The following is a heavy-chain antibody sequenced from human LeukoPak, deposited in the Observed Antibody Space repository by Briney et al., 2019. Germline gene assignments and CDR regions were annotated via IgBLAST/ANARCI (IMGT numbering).Heavy chain of an antibody. D-gene: IGHD3-22*01. CDR2: IYSGGST. CDR1: GFTASSNY. Sequence: GGSLRLSCAASGFTASSNYMSWVRQAPGKGLEWVSVIYSGGSTYYADSVKGRFTISRDNSKNTLYLQMNSLRAEDTAVYYCARAPPYYYDSSGYQFDYWGQGTLVTVSS. CDR3: ARAPPYYYDSSGYQFDY. V-gene: IGHV3-53*01. J-gene: IGHJ4*02.